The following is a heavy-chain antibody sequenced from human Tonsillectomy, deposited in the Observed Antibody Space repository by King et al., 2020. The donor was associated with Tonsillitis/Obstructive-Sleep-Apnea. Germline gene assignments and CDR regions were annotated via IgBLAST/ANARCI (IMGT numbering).Heavy chain of an antibody. CDR3: ARDGTEDYDFWSGYPSLLGY. Sequence: QLQESGPGLVKPSETLSLTCTVSGGSISRYYWSWIRQPPGKGLEWIGYIYYSGSTNYNPSLRSRVTISVDTSKNQFSLKLSSVTAADTAVYYCARDGTEDYDFWSGYPSLLGYWGQGTLVTVSS. J-gene: IGHJ4*02. CDR2: IYYSGST. D-gene: IGHD3-3*01. CDR1: GGSISRYY. V-gene: IGHV4-59*01.